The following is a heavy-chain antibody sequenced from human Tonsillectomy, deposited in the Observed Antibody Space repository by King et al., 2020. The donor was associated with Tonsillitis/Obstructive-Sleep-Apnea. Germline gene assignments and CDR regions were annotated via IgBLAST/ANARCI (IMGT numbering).Heavy chain of an antibody. CDR2: IYTADRT. CDR1: EFSVSYNY. V-gene: IGHV3-53*01. D-gene: IGHD1-20*01. J-gene: IGHJ4*02. Sequence: VQLVESGGGLIQPGGSLRLSCAASEFSVSYNYMSWVRQAPGKGLEWVSAIYTADRTDYADSVKGRFNISRDNSKNTLFLQMNNLRVEDTAMYYCAGDPTSITAWGYGGQGTLVTVSS. CDR3: AGDPTSITAWGY.